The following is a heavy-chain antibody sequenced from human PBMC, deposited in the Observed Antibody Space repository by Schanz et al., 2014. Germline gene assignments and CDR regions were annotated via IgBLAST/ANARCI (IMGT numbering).Heavy chain of an antibody. V-gene: IGHV3-48*03. D-gene: IGHD2-8*01. CDR1: GFTFRSHA. CDR3: VRDRGFCANDICWLRYYMDV. J-gene: IGHJ6*03. CDR2: MSGSGSTA. Sequence: VYLVESGGDLVKPGGSLRLSCAASGFTFRSHAMHWVRQAPGKGLEWVSGMSGSGSTADYADSVKGRFTISRDNAKNSLFLQMNSLRADDTAVYYCVRDRGFCANDICWLRYYMDVWGNGTTVNVSS.